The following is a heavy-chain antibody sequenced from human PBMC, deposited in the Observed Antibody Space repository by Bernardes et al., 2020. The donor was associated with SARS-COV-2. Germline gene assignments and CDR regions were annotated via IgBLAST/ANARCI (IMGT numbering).Heavy chain of an antibody. CDR2: ISYDGSNK. D-gene: IGHD3-10*01. J-gene: IGHJ4*02. V-gene: IGHV3-30*18. CDR1: GFTFSSYG. CDR3: AKDQYYYGSGSYPDY. Sequence: VGSLRLSCAASGFTFSSYGMHWVRQAPGKGLEWVAVISYDGSNKYYADSVKGRFTISRDNSKNTLYLQMNSLRAEDTAVYYCAKDQYYYGSGSYPDYWGQGTLVTVSS.